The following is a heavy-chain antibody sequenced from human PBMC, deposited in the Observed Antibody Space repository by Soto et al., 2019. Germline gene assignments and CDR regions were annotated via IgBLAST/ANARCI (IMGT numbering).Heavy chain of an antibody. J-gene: IGHJ4*02. D-gene: IGHD3-16*01. CDR3: ARQLITFGGVARPNFDY. CDR2: IYYSGST. Sequence: SETLSLTCTVSGGSISSSSYYWGWIRQPPGKGLEWIGNIYYSGSTYYNPSLKSRVTISVDTSKNQFSLKLSSVTAADTAVYYCARQLITFGGVARPNFDYWGQGTLVTVSS. CDR1: GGSISSSSYY. V-gene: IGHV4-39*01.